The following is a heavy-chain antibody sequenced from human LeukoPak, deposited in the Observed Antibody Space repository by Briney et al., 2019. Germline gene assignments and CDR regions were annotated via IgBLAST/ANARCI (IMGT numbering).Heavy chain of an antibody. Sequence: GESLKISYEGSGYDFTTFWIAWVRQMPGKGLEWMGVIYPGDSDTRYSPSFQGQVIISADNSIRTAYLQWSSLQASDTAMYYCARHSGSYCSSSTCYTPYDYWGQGTLVTVSS. D-gene: IGHD2-2*02. CDR3: ARHSGSYCSSSTCYTPYDY. CDR1: GYDFTTFW. V-gene: IGHV5-51*01. J-gene: IGHJ4*02. CDR2: IYPGDSDT.